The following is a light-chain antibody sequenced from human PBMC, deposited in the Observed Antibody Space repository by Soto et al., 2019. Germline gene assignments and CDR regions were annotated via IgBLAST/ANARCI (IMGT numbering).Light chain of an antibody. J-gene: IGLJ1*01. CDR3: AAWDDSLNGPF. Sequence: QSVLTQPPSASRSPGQRVTISCSGSSSNIGSNTVNWYQQLPGTAPKLLIYSNNQRPSGVPDRFSGSKSGTSASLAISGLQSEDEADYYCAAWDDSLNGPFFGTGTKVTVL. CDR2: SNN. V-gene: IGLV1-44*01. CDR1: SSNIGSNT.